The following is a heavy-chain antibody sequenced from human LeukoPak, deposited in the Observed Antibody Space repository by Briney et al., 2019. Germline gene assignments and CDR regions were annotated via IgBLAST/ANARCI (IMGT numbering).Heavy chain of an antibody. V-gene: IGHV3-23*01. CDR1: GFSFSSYA. J-gene: IGHJ6*02. Sequence: GGSLRLSCAASGFSFSSYAMAWVRQAPGKGLEWVSTISGSGGSTHYADSVKGRFSISRDNSKNTLYLQMNSLRAEDTAVYYCAKDPYYYDSSGYGYGMDVWGQGTTVTVSS. CDR2: ISGSGGST. CDR3: AKDPYYYDSSGYGYGMDV. D-gene: IGHD3-22*01.